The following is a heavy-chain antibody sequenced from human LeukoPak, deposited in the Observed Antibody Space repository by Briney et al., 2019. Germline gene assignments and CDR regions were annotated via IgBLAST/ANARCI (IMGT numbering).Heavy chain of an antibody. J-gene: IGHJ5*02. D-gene: IGHD3-10*01. CDR1: GGTFSSYA. CDR2: IIPIFGTA. CDR3: ATMVRGVKDQNWFDP. V-gene: IGHV1-69*13. Sequence: SVKVSCKASGGTFSSYAISWVRQAPGQGLEWMGGIIPIFGTANYAQKFQGRVTITADESTSTAYMELRSLRSDDTAVYYCATMVRGVKDQNWFDPWGQGTLVTVSS.